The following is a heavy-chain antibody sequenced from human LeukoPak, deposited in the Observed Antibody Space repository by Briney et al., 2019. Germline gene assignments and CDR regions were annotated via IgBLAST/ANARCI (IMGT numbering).Heavy chain of an antibody. Sequence: SETLSLTCAVYGGSFSGYYWSWIRQPPGKGLEWIGEINHSGSTNYNPSLKSRVTISVDTSKNQFSLKLSSVTAADTAVYYCASSNYDILTGQHAFDIWGQGTMVTVSS. CDR3: ASSNYDILTGQHAFDI. CDR1: GGSFSGYY. J-gene: IGHJ3*02. V-gene: IGHV4-34*01. D-gene: IGHD3-9*01. CDR2: INHSGST.